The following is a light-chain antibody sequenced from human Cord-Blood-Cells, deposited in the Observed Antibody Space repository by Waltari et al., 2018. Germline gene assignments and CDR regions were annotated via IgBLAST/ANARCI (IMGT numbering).Light chain of an antibody. CDR3: QQSYSTPMYT. CDR1: QSISSY. CDR2: AAS. J-gene: IGKJ2*01. Sequence: DIQMTQSPSPLSASVGDRVTITCRASQSISSYLNWYQQKPGKAPKLLIYAASSLQSGVPSRFSGSGSGTDSTLTISSLQPEDFATYYCQQSYSTPMYTFGQGTKLEIK. V-gene: IGKV1-39*01.